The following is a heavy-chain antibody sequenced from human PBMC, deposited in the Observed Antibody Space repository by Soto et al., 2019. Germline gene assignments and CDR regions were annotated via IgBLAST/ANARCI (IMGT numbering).Heavy chain of an antibody. D-gene: IGHD2-8*01. V-gene: IGHV1-18*01. CDR2: ISGYNGDT. CDR3: AKNGHPPYYYYGMDV. CDR1: GYTFTRYG. Sequence: QGQLVQSGAEVKKPGASVKVSCKASGYTFTRYGISWVRQASGQGLEWMGWISGYNGDTNYAQKCQGRVTMTVDTSTTTAFMELTSLTSDDRAVYYCAKNGHPPYYYYGMDVWGQGTTVTVSS. J-gene: IGHJ6*02.